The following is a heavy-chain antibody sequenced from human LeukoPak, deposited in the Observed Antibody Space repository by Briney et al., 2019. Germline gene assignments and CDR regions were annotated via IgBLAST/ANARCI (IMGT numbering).Heavy chain of an antibody. CDR2: IYHSGKI. J-gene: IGHJ4*02. V-gene: IGHV4-39*02. CDR1: GVSINSDTYY. Sequence: PSETLSLTCSVSGVSINSDTYYWGWIRQPPWKGLEWIGTIYHSGKIYYNPSLKSRVTMSVDTSTNHFSLKLSSVTAADTAVYYCARVDMVRGVITPIYFFDYWGQGTLVTVSS. D-gene: IGHD3-10*01. CDR3: ARVDMVRGVITPIYFFDY.